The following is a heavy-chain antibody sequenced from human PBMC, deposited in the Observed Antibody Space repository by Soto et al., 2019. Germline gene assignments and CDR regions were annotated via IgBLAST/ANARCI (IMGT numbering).Heavy chain of an antibody. D-gene: IGHD6-6*01. Sequence: SETLSLTCTVSGGSISSYYWSWIRQPPGEGLEWIGCIYYSGSTNYNPSLKSRVTISVDTSKNQFSLKLSSVTAADTAVYYCARSARQGAFDIWGQGTMVTVSS. CDR2: IYYSGST. CDR1: GGSISSYY. J-gene: IGHJ3*02. V-gene: IGHV4-59*01. CDR3: ARSARQGAFDI.